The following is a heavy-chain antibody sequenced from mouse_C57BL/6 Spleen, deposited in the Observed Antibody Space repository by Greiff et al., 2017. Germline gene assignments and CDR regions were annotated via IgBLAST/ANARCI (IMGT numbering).Heavy chain of an antibody. Sequence: VQLQQPGAELVKPGASVKMSCKASGYTFTSYWITWVKQRPGQGLEWIGDIYPGSGSTNYNEKFKSKATLTVDTSSSTAYMQLRSLTAEDSAVYYWARYDSSLYWYFEVWGTGTTVTVSS. CDR1: GYTFTSYW. V-gene: IGHV1-55*01. D-gene: IGHD2-12*01. J-gene: IGHJ1*03. CDR3: ARYDSSLYWYFEV. CDR2: IYPGSGST.